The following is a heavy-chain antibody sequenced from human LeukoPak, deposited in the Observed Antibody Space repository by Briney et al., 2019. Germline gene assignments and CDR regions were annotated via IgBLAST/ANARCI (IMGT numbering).Heavy chain of an antibody. V-gene: IGHV4-31*03. D-gene: IGHD3-3*01. Sequence: SETPSLTCTVSGGSISSGGYYWSWIRQHPGKGLEWIGYIYYSGSTYYNPSLKSRVTISVDTSKNQFSLKLSSVTAADTAVYYCARGSPYDFWSGPDFDYWGQGTLVTVSS. CDR1: GGSISSGGYY. J-gene: IGHJ4*02. CDR2: IYYSGST. CDR3: ARGSPYDFWSGPDFDY.